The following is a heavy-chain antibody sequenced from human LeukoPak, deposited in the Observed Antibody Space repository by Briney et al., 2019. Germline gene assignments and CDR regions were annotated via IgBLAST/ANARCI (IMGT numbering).Heavy chain of an antibody. Sequence: GGSLRLSCAASGFTFSNAWMSWVRQAPGKGLEWVSTLSGSGITTYYADSVKGRFTISRDNSKNTLYLQMNSLRAEDTAVYYCAKGIYSSGWSYFDYWGQGTLVTVSS. CDR1: GFTFSNAW. J-gene: IGHJ4*02. CDR2: LSGSGITT. D-gene: IGHD6-19*01. V-gene: IGHV3-23*01. CDR3: AKGIYSSGWSYFDY.